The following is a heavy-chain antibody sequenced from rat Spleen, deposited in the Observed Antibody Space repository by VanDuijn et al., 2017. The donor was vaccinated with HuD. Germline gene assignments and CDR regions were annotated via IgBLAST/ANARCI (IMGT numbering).Heavy chain of an antibody. CDR2: ISPSGGST. Sequence: EVQLVESDGGLEQPGRSLKLSCAASGFTFSDYDMAWVRQAPTKGLEWVASISPSGGSTYYRDSVKGRFTVSRDNAKTTLYLQMDSLRSEDTATYYCSRWTYTRRGIDYWGQGVMVTVSS. D-gene: IGHD1-4*01. CDR3: SRWTYTRRGIDY. J-gene: IGHJ2*01. V-gene: IGHV5S23*01. CDR1: GFTFSDYD.